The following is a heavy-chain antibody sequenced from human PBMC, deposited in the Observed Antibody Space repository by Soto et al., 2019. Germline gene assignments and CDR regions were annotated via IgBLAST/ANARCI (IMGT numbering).Heavy chain of an antibody. Sequence: QVQLQESGPGLVKPSETLSLTCTVSGGSISSYYWSWIRQPPGKGLEWIGYIYYSGSTNYNPSLNSRVTISVDTSKNQFSLKLSSVTAADTAVYYCARVSKRGIVVVPAAHFDYWGQGTLVTVSS. CDR2: IYYSGST. J-gene: IGHJ4*02. V-gene: IGHV4-59*01. CDR1: GGSISSYY. CDR3: ARVSKRGIVVVPAAHFDY. D-gene: IGHD2-2*01.